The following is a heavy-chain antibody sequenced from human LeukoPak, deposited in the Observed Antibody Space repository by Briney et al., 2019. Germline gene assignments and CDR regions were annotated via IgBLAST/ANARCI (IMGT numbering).Heavy chain of an antibody. J-gene: IGHJ4*02. CDR1: GYPFYSYN. CDR3: AREPGRSTTGRFDC. Sequence: GVSLRLSCAASGYPFYSYNLKGFRRASGRGLVEVSSISSTSAYTYYAHSVRGRFTISRDNAKNSLYLQMNSVRAEDTAVFYCAREPGRSTTGRFDCWGEGTLVTVSS. CDR2: ISSTSAYT. V-gene: IGHV3-21*01. D-gene: IGHD1-1*01.